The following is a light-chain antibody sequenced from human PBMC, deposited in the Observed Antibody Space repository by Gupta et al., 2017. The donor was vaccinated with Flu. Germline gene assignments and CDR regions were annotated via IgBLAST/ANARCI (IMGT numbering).Light chain of an antibody. CDR3: QQYNGWPPAYT. Sequence: MTQSPATLSVSPGERATLSCRASQSISSNLAWYQQKPGQAPRLLIYGTSTRATGIPARFSGSGSGTEFTLTISSLQSEDFAVYYCQQYNGWPPAYTFGQGTKLEIK. CDR1: QSISSN. J-gene: IGKJ2*01. V-gene: IGKV3-15*01. CDR2: GTS.